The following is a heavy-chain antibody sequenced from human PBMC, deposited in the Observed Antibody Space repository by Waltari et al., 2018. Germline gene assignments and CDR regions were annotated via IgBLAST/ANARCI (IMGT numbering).Heavy chain of an antibody. J-gene: IGHJ4*02. V-gene: IGHV3-23*03. Sequence: EVQLLESGGDLVQPGGSLRLSCAASGFTFSSYAMSWVRQAPGKGLEWVSVIYSGGSTYYADSVKGRFTISRDNSKNTLYLQMNSLRAEDTAVYYCAKDREVRWGQGTLVTVSS. D-gene: IGHD2-21*01. CDR2: IYSGGST. CDR3: AKDREVR. CDR1: GFTFSSYA.